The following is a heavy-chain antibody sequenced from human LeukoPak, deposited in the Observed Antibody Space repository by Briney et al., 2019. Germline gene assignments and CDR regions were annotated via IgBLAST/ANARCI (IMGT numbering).Heavy chain of an antibody. J-gene: IGHJ4*02. CDR2: MSGSGGSI. V-gene: IGHV3-23*01. CDR3: AKGSYYDSSGSFYFDY. D-gene: IGHD3-22*01. Sequence: PGGSLRLSCAASGFTFSSYAMSWVRQAPGKGLEWVSAMSGSGGSIYYADSVKGRFTISRDNSKNTLYVQVNSLGTEDTAAYYCAKGSYYDSSGSFYFDYWGQGTLVTVSS. CDR1: GFTFSSYA.